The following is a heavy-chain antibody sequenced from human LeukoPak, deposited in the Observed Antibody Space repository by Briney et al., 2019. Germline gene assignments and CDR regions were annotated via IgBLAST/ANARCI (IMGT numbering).Heavy chain of an antibody. CDR1: GGSFSGYY. Sequence: SETLSLTCAVYGGSFSGYYWSWIRQPPGKGLEWIGEINHSGGTNYNPSLKSRVTISVDTSKNQFSLKLSSVTAADTAVYYCAREGGGTLSYWGQGTLVTVSS. D-gene: IGHD3-16*01. CDR2: INHSGGT. J-gene: IGHJ4*02. CDR3: AREGGGTLSY. V-gene: IGHV4-34*01.